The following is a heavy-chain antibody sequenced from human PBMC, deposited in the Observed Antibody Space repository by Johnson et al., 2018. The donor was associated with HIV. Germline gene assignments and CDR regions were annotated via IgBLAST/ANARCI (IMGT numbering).Heavy chain of an antibody. CDR1: GFTFSSYA. CDR2: ISGSGGST. D-gene: IGHD1-7*01. CDR3: AKGRSGTTASIDAFDI. J-gene: IGHJ3*02. V-gene: IGHV3-23*04. Sequence: VQLVESGGGLVQPGGSLRFSCAVSGFTFSSYAMSWVRQAPGKGLEWVSAISGSGGSTYYADSVKGRFTISRDNSKNTLYLQMNSLRAEDTAVYYCAKGRSGTTASIDAFDIWGQGTMVTVSS.